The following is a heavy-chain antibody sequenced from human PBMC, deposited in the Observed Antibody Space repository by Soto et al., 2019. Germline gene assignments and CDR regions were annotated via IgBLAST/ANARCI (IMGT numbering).Heavy chain of an antibody. J-gene: IGHJ4*02. CDR3: ARGWGYDSTDYYYAY. V-gene: IGHV1-69*01. D-gene: IGHD3-22*01. CDR1: GGSFNRHT. Sequence: QVQLVQSGAEVRKPGSSVRVSCKAAGGSFNRHTISWVRQAPGQGLEWMGGIIPIFGTANHAQKFQGRVTSNADESTSTVYMELSSLRSDDTAIYYCARGWGYDSTDYYYAYWGQGTLVIVSS. CDR2: IIPIFGTA.